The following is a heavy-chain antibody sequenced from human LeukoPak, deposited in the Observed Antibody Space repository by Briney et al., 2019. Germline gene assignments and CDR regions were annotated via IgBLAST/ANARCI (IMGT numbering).Heavy chain of an antibody. CDR3: AKDLRSACYPYYFDY. J-gene: IGHJ4*02. Sequence: PGGSLRLSCAASGFTFNSYAMSWGRQAPGKGLEWVSDISGSTGSTYYADSVKGRFSISTDSSKNTLYLQMNSLRAEDTAVYYCAKDLRSACYPYYFDYWGQGTLVTVSS. D-gene: IGHD3-3*01. CDR2: ISGSTGST. V-gene: IGHV3-23*01. CDR1: GFTFNSYA.